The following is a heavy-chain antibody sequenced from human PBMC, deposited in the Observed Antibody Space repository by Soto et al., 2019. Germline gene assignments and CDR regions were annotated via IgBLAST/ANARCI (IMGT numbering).Heavy chain of an antibody. D-gene: IGHD1-20*01. CDR2: IWYDGSNT. CDR1: GFTFSTYG. CDR3: AKHNPSVHS. J-gene: IGHJ5*01. Sequence: QVQLVGSGGGVVQPGRSLRLSCAASGFTFSTYGMHWVRQAPGKGLEWVAHIWYDGSNTYYADSVKGRFTISRDNSKNTLYLQMNSLRAEDTAVYYCAKHNPSVHSWGHGTLVTVSS. V-gene: IGHV3-33*06.